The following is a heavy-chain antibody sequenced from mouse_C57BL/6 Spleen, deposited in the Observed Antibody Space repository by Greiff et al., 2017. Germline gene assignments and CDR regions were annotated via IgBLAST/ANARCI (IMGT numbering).Heavy chain of an antibody. CDR3: ATVGVAHYYAMDY. Sequence: EVQLHQPGPELVKPGASVKIPCKASGSTFTDYNMDWVKQSHGKSLEWIGDLTPHNGGPIYNQKFTGKATLTVDKSSSTAHFELRSLTSEDTAVYYCATVGVAHYYAMDYWGQGTSVTVSS. CDR1: GSTFTDYN. D-gene: IGHD1-1*01. V-gene: IGHV1-18*01. CDR2: LTPHNGGP. J-gene: IGHJ4*01.